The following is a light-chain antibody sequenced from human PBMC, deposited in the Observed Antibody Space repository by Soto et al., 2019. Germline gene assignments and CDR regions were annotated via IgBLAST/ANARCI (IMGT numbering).Light chain of an antibody. CDR3: QSYDSSLSADYV. J-gene: IGLJ1*01. V-gene: IGLV1-40*01. Sequence: QSVLTQLPSVSGAPGQRVTISCTGSSSNIGAGYDVHWYQQLPGTAPKLLIYGNSNRPSGVPDRFSGSKSGTSASLAITGLQAEDEADYYCQSYDSSLSADYVFGTGTKLTVL. CDR1: SSNIGAGYD. CDR2: GNS.